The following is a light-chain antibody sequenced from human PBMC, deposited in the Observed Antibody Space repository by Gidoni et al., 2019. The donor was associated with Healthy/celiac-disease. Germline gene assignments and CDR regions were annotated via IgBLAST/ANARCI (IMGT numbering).Light chain of an antibody. V-gene: IGKV1-5*03. CDR3: QQYNSYWT. Sequence: DIQMTQSPSTLSASVGARVTITCRASQSLSSWLAWYQQKPGKAPKLLIYKASSLESGVPSRFSGSGSGTEFTLTISSLQPDEFATYYCQQYNSYWTFGQGTKVEIK. CDR2: KAS. CDR1: QSLSSW. J-gene: IGKJ1*01.